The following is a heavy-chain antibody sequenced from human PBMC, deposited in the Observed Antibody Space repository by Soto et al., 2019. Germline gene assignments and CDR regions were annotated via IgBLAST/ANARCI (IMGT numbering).Heavy chain of an antibody. CDR3: AKTGPDDYGDYALYYYYYMDV. D-gene: IGHD4-17*01. V-gene: IGHV3-23*01. Sequence: GGSLRLSCAASGFTFSSYAMSWVRQAPGKGLEWVSAISGSGGSTYYADSVKGRFTISRDNSKNTLYLQMNSLRAEDTAVYYCAKTGPDDYGDYALYYYYYMDVWGKGTTVTVSS. CDR2: ISGSGGST. CDR1: GFTFSSYA. J-gene: IGHJ6*03.